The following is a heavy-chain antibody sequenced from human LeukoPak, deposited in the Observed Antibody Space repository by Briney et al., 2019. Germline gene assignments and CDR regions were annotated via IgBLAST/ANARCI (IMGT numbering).Heavy chain of an antibody. CDR1: GGTFISYA. CDR3: ARGGLRVVTPNWFDP. V-gene: IGHV1-69*13. Sequence: SVKVSCKASGGTFISYAISWVRQAPGQGLEWMGGIIPIFGTADYAQKFQGRVTITADESTSAAYMELSSLRSEDTAVYYCARGGLRVVTPNWFDPWGQGTLVTVSS. D-gene: IGHD4-23*01. J-gene: IGHJ5*02. CDR2: IIPIFGTA.